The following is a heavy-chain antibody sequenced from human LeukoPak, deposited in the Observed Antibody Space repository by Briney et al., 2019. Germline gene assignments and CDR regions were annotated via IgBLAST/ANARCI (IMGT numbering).Heavy chain of an antibody. J-gene: IGHJ4*02. CDR1: GFTFSSYG. D-gene: IGHD4-17*01. CDR3: AKDLPDDHYGDYGDY. V-gene: IGHV3-30*18. CDR2: ISYDGSNK. Sequence: QSGGSLRLSCAASGFTFSSYGVHWVRQAPGKGLEWVAVISYDGSNKYYADSVKGRFTISRDNSKNTLYLQMNSLRAEDTAVYYCAKDLPDDHYGDYGDYWGQGTLVTVSS.